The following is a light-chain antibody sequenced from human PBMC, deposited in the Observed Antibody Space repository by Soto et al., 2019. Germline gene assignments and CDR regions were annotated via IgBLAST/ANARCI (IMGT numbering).Light chain of an antibody. V-gene: IGLV2-14*01. CDR3: SSYTTSNTYV. Sequence: QSVLPQPASVSGSPGQSITFSCTGTSSDIGVYNYVSWYQQHPGKAPKLMIYEVNNRPSGVSNRFSGSKSGNTASLTISGLQAEDEADYYCSSYTTSNTYVFGTGTKVTVL. J-gene: IGLJ1*01. CDR2: EVN. CDR1: SSDIGVYNY.